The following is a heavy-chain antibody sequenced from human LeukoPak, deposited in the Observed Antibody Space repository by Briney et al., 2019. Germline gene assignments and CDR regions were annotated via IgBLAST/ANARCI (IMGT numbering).Heavy chain of an antibody. CDR3: ARDERPGNSYPDY. D-gene: IGHD5-18*01. CDR1: GFTFSSYA. J-gene: IGHJ4*02. CDR2: IRSKAYGGTT. Sequence: GGSLRLSCAASGFTFSSYAMSWVRQAPGKGLEWVGFIRSKAYGGTTEYAASVKGRFTISRDDSKSIAYLQMNSLKTEDTAVYYCARDERPGNSYPDYWGQGTLVTVSS. V-gene: IGHV3-49*04.